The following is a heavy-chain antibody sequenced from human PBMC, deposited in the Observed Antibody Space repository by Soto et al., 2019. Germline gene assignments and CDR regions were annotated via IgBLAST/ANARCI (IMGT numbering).Heavy chain of an antibody. Sequence: QVQLVQSGGEVKKPGASVKGACKASGYNYNNYGVTWVRQAPGQGLEWMGGISAVSDKANYAPNIQDRVTMTIATSTNTAQMEMRRLRPVDTDVYCCSMPHSDIWTDTTDFDYGGQGTLVPVPA. CDR2: ISAVSDKA. J-gene: IGHJ4*02. V-gene: IGHV1-18*04. CDR1: GYNYNNYG. CDR3: SMPHSDIWTDTTDFDY. D-gene: IGHD3-9*01.